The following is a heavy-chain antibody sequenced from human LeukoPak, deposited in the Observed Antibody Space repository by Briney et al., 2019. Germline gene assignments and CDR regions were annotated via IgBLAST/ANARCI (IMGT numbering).Heavy chain of an antibody. D-gene: IGHD3-10*01. J-gene: IGHJ4*02. CDR3: AKGPAYHYASGTYYTDF. V-gene: IGHV3-23*01. CDR1: GFTFSSYA. Sequence: GGSLRLSCAASGFTFSSYAMNWVRQAPGKGLEWVSAISGGGGSTCYADAVKGRFTISRDNSKSTLYLQMNSLRAEDVAVYYCAKGPAYHYASGTYYTDFWGQGTLVTVSS. CDR2: ISGGGGST.